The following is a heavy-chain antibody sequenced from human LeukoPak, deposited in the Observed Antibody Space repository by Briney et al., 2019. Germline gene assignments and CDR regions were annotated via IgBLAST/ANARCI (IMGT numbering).Heavy chain of an antibody. CDR3: AKWQYYVSGDDY. CDR2: ISGSGDST. J-gene: IGHJ4*02. Sequence: GGSLRLSCAASGFTFSSYSMNCVRQAPGKGLEWLSTISGSGDSTYYAGSVKGRFTISRDNSKNTLLLQMSSLRAEDTAIYYCAKWQYYVSGDDYWGQGILVTVSS. V-gene: IGHV3-23*01. CDR1: GFTFSSYS. D-gene: IGHD3-10*01.